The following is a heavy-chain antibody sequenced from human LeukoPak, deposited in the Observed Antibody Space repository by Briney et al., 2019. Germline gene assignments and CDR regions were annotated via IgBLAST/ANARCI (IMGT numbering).Heavy chain of an antibody. V-gene: IGHV4-59*01. CDR2: IYYSGNT. CDR3: ARNLGGYYFDY. Sequence: SETLSLTCTVSGGSISSYYWSWIRQPPGKGLEWIGYIYYSGNTNYNPPLTSRVTISVDTSKNQFSLKLSSVTAADTAVYYCARNLGGYYFDYWGQGTLVTVSS. CDR1: GGSISSYY. J-gene: IGHJ4*02. D-gene: IGHD3-16*01.